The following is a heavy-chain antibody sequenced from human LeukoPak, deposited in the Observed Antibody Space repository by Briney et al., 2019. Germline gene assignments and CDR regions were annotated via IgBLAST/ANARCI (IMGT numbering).Heavy chain of an antibody. CDR2: ISAYNGNT. V-gene: IGHV1-18*01. CDR3: ARGQLVPPNWFDP. J-gene: IGHJ5*02. D-gene: IGHD6-6*01. CDR1: GYTFTSYA. Sequence: RASVKVSCKASGYTFTSYAFSWVRQAPGQGLERMGWISAYNGNTNYAQKLQGRVTMTTDTSTSTAYMELRSLRSDDTAVYYCARGQLVPPNWFDPWGQGTLVTVSS.